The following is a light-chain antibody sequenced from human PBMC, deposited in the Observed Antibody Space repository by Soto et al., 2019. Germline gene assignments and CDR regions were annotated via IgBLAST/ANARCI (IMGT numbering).Light chain of an antibody. V-gene: IGKV1-5*03. J-gene: IGKJ1*01. CDR2: QAS. CDR3: QQYNSYSLT. Sequence: DIQMTQSPSALSASVGDRVTITCRASQTISSWLAWYQQKPGEAPRLLIYQASSLETEVPSRFSGSGSGTEFTLTISSLQPGDFATYCCQQYNSYSLTFGQGTKV. CDR1: QTISSW.